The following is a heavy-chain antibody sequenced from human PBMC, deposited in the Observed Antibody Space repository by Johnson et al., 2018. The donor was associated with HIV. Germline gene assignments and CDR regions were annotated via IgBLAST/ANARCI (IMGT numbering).Heavy chain of an antibody. CDR2: INSDGSST. D-gene: IGHD3-22*01. CDR1: GFTFSSYW. CDR3: AREGSSCYYDAFDI. J-gene: IGHJ3*02. Sequence: VQLVESGGGLVQPGGSLRLVCAASGFTFSSYWMHWVRQAPGKGLVWVSRINSDGSSTNYADSVRGRFTISRDNAKNTLYVQMNSLRVEDTAVYYCAREGSSCYYDAFDIWGQGTMVTVSS. V-gene: IGHV3-74*01.